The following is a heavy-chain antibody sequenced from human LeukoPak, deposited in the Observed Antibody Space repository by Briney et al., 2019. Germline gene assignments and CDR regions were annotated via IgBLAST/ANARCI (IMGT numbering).Heavy chain of an antibody. CDR3: ARERMYSGSGSTYPYYDY. D-gene: IGHD3-10*01. CDR1: GFTFSSYW. Sequence: GGSLRLSCAASGFTFSSYWMSWVRQAPGKGLEWVANIKQDGSEKYYVDSVKGRFTISRDNAKNALYLEMNSLRAEDTAEYFCARERMYSGSGSTYPYYDYWGQGTLVTVSS. V-gene: IGHV3-7*01. CDR2: IKQDGSEK. J-gene: IGHJ4*02.